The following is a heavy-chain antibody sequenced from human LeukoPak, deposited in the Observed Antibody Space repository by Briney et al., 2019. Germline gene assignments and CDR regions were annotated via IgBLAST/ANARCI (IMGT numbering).Heavy chain of an antibody. CDR2: IYSSGTT. J-gene: IGHJ4*02. V-gene: IGHV4-59*01. D-gene: IGHD3-10*01. Sequence: SETLSLTCTVSGGFISGFYWSWIRQPPGKGLEWIGYIYSSGTTSYNPSLKSRVTISLDTSQKQFSLNLTSVTAADTAVYYCARGYGSGTYYTPDFDYWGQGTLVTVSS. CDR1: GGFISGFY. CDR3: ARGYGSGTYYTPDFDY.